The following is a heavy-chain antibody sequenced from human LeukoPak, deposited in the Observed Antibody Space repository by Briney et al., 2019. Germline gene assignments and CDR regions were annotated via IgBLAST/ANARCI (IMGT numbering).Heavy chain of an antibody. J-gene: IGHJ4*02. V-gene: IGHV4-59*01. CDR1: GGSFSSYY. CDR2: IYYSGST. CDR3: ARAGGYYDTSGRHDH. D-gene: IGHD3-22*01. Sequence: NPSETLSLTCSVSGGSFSSYYWSWIRQPPGKGLEWIGYIYYSGSTNYNPSLKSRVTISVDTSRNQFSLKLSSVTAADTAVYYCARAGGYYDTSGRHDHWGQGTLVTVSS.